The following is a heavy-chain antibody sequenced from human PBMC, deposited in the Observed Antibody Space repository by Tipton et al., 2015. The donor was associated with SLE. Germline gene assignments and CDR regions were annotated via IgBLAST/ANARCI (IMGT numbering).Heavy chain of an antibody. Sequence: TLSLTCTVSGGSISSGGYYWTWIRQLPGKGLEWIGYIYYSGNTYYNPSLGSRLTISVDTSKDQFSLRLTSVTAADTAIYYCVRGPRGSSGYPNWGQGTLVTVSS. J-gene: IGHJ4*02. V-gene: IGHV4-31*03. CDR1: GGSISSGGYY. CDR2: IYYSGNT. CDR3: VRGPRGSSGYPN. D-gene: IGHD3-22*01.